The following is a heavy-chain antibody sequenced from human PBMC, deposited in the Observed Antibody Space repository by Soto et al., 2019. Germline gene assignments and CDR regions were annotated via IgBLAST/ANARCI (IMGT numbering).Heavy chain of an antibody. CDR3: AREAFTGYAFFDY. CDR1: GYTFTNYY. CDR2: VNPSTGDT. V-gene: IGHV1-2*02. J-gene: IGHJ4*02. Sequence: ASVKVSCKASGYTFTNYYIHWVRQAPGQGLEWMGWVNPSTGDTFFAPRFQGRVTMTRDTSVSTAYLELRRLRSDDTAPYYCAREAFTGYAFFDYWGQGTLVTVSS. D-gene: IGHD5-12*01.